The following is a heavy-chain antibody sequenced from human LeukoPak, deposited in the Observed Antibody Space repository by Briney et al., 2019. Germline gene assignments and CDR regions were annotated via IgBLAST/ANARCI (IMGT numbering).Heavy chain of an antibody. CDR2: INHSGST. J-gene: IGHJ4*02. D-gene: IGHD3-9*01. V-gene: IGHV4-34*01. CDR3: ARTVRYFDWLTHPDY. Sequence: NPSETLSLTCAVYGVSFSGYYWSWIRQPPGKGLEWIGEINHSGSTNYNPSLKSRVTISVDTSKNQFSLKLSSVTAADTAVYYCARTVRYFDWLTHPDYWGQGTLVTVSS. CDR1: GVSFSGYY.